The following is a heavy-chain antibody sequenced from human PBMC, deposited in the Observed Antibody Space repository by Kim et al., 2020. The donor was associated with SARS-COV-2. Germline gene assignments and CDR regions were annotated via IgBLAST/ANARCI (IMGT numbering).Heavy chain of an antibody. V-gene: IGHV1-3*01. J-gene: IGHJ5*02. CDR3: ARGPILTGYYWFDP. D-gene: IGHD3-9*01. Sequence: STKFQGRVTITRDTSASTAYMELSSLRSEDTAVYYCARGPILTGYYWFDPWGQGTLVTVSS.